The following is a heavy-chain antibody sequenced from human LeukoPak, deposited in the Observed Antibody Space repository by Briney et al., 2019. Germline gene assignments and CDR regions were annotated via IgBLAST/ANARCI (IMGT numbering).Heavy chain of an antibody. J-gene: IGHJ4*02. Sequence: PGGSLRLSCAVSGLTFSSYGMHWVRQAPGKGLEWVAFIRYDGSNKYYADSVKGRFTISRDNSKNTLYLQMNSLRAEDTAVYYCAKDYYDSSGYYVDYWGQGTPVTVSS. CDR1: GLTFSSYG. CDR3: AKDYYDSSGYYVDY. D-gene: IGHD3-22*01. V-gene: IGHV3-30*02. CDR2: IRYDGSNK.